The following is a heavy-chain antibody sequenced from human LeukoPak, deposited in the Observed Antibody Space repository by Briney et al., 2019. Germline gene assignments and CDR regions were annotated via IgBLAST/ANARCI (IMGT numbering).Heavy chain of an antibody. CDR1: GYSISSGYY. J-gene: IGHJ4*02. CDR3: ARDRGIGYSSSPFDY. V-gene: IGHV4-38-2*02. Sequence: PSETLSLTCTVSGYSISSGYYWGWIRQPPGKGLEWIGSIYHSGSTYCNPSLKSRVTISVDTSKNQFSLKLSSVTAADTAVYYCARDRGIGYSSSPFDYWGQGTLVTVSS. D-gene: IGHD6-13*01. CDR2: IYHSGST.